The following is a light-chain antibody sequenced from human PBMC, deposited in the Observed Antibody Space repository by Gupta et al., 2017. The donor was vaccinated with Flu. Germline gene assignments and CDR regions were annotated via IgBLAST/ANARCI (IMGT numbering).Light chain of an antibody. CDR2: LGS. J-gene: IGKJ2*01. Sequence: DIVMTQSPLSLPVTPGEPASISCRSSQSLLHSNGYNYLDWYLQKPGQSPQLMIYLGSKRASGATDRFSGSGEGKDFTLKSSRGEDEDGGVYYCTQDLPTIEFGQGTKVEIK. CDR1: QSLLHSNGYNY. CDR3: TQDLPTIE. V-gene: IGKV2-28*01.